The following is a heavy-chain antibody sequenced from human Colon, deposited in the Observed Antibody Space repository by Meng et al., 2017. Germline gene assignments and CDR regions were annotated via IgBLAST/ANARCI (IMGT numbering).Heavy chain of an antibody. Sequence: QLQLQESGPGLVKPSGTLSLTCAVSGGSISSGDYYWSWIRQPPGRGLEWIGYIYYSGSTYYNPSLRSRVTVSIDTSKSQFSLKLTSVTAADTAVYYCVRSSGWVRTGFDPWGQGTLVTVSS. CDR3: VRSSGWVRTGFDP. CDR1: GGSISSGDYY. CDR2: IYYSGST. J-gene: IGHJ5*02. V-gene: IGHV4-30-4*01. D-gene: IGHD6-19*01.